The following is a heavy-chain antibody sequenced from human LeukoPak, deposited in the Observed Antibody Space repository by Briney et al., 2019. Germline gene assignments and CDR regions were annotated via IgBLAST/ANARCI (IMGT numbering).Heavy chain of an antibody. Sequence: ASVKVSCKASGYTFTSYDINWVRQATGQGLEWMGWMNPNSGNTGYAQKFQGRVTMTRNTSISTAYMELSSLRSEDTAVYYCAVLGIQLWFSRVDAFDIWGQGTMVTVSS. CDR2: MNPNSGNT. CDR3: AVLGIQLWFSRVDAFDI. J-gene: IGHJ3*02. V-gene: IGHV1-8*01. D-gene: IGHD5-18*01. CDR1: GYTFTSYD.